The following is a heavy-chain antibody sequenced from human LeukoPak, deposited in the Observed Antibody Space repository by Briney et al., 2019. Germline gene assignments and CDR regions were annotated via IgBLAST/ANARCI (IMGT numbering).Heavy chain of an antibody. V-gene: IGHV3-7*04. CDR1: GFTFSRHW. CDR3: ARDGVAPGIYFDH. J-gene: IGHJ4*02. D-gene: IGHD2-2*01. CDR2: INQDGSEK. Sequence: GGSLRLSCAASGFTFSRHWMSWVRQAPWKELEWVANINQDGSEKYYVDSVKGQFTISRDNAKNSLYLQMNSLRDEDTAVYFCARDGVAPGIYFDHWGQGTLVTVSS.